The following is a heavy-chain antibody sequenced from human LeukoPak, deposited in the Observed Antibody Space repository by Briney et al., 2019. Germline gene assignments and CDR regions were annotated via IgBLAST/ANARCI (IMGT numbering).Heavy chain of an antibody. CDR1: GFTFSTYA. CDR3: VIPPVRITMVRDCH. Sequence: PGGSLRLSCAASGFTFSTYATTWVRQAPGKGLEWVSAISVSGTNTYYADSVKGRFTISRDNSKNTLYLQMNSLAAEDTAIYYCVIPPVRITMVRDCHWGQGTLVTVSS. CDR2: ISVSGTNT. V-gene: IGHV3-23*01. D-gene: IGHD3-10*01. J-gene: IGHJ4*02.